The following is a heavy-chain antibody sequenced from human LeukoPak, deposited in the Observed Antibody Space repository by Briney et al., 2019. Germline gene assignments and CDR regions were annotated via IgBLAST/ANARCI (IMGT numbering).Heavy chain of an antibody. J-gene: IGHJ4*02. D-gene: IGHD2/OR15-2a*01. Sequence: PGGSLRLSCEASGLTFSSYWMSWVRQAPGKGLEWVANINPGGATKNYVASVKGRFTISRDNAANSLYLQMDSLRAEDTAVYYCATTFPYSSCGSCALGGQGTLVTVSS. CDR3: ATTFPYSSCGSCAL. CDR1: GLTFSSYW. CDR2: INPGGATK. V-gene: IGHV3-7*01.